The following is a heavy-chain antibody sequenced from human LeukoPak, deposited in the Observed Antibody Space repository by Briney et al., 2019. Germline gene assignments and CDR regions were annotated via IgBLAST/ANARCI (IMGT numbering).Heavy chain of an antibody. Sequence: ASVKVSCKASGYTFNGYYMHWVRQAPGQGLEWMGWINPNSGGTNYAQKFQGRVTMTRDTAISTAYVELSRLRSDDTAVYYCARTLGYCSSSSCYGGDYDAFDIWGQGTMVTVSS. CDR1: GYTFNGYY. CDR2: INPNSGGT. CDR3: ARTLGYCSSSSCYGGDYDAFDI. D-gene: IGHD2-2*03. J-gene: IGHJ3*02. V-gene: IGHV1-2*02.